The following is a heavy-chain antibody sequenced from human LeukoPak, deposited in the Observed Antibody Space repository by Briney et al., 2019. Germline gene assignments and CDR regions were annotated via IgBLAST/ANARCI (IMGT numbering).Heavy chain of an antibody. D-gene: IGHD3-3*01. CDR2: INTDGSST. Sequence: GGSLRLSCAASGFTFSSYWMHWVRQAPGKGLVWVSRINTDGSSTSYADSVKGRFTISRDNAKNTLYLQMNSLRAEDTAVYYCARGRDQGYDFWSGYYNCLFDPWGQGTLVTVSS. CDR1: GFTFSSYW. J-gene: IGHJ5*02. CDR3: ARGRDQGYDFWSGYYNCLFDP. V-gene: IGHV3-74*01.